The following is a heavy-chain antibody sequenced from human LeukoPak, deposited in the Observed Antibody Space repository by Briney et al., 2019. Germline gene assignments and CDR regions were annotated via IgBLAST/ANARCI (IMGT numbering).Heavy chain of an antibody. D-gene: IGHD3-22*01. V-gene: IGHV4-39*01. Sequence: SETLSLTCTVSGGSISSSSYYWGWIRQPPGKGLEWIVSIYYSGSTYYHPALKSRVTISVDTSKNQSSLKLSSVTAADTAVYYCMRSYYYDSSGYSIDYWGQGTLVTVSS. CDR2: IYYSGST. CDR3: MRSYYYDSSGYSIDY. CDR1: GGSISSSSYY. J-gene: IGHJ4*02.